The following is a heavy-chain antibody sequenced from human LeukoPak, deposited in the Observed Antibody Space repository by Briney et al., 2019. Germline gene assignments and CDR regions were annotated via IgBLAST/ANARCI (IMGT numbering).Heavy chain of an antibody. CDR3: ARPLVGVRGAIGF. D-gene: IGHD3-10*01. J-gene: IGHJ4*02. CDR2: MNPNSGNT. V-gene: IGHV1-8*01. CDR1: GYTFTSYD. Sequence: ASVKVSCKASGYTFTSYDINWVRQATGQGLEWMGWMNPNSGNTGYAQKFQGRVTMTRNTSISTAYTELSSLRSEDTAVYYCARPLVGVRGAIGFWGQGTLVTVSS.